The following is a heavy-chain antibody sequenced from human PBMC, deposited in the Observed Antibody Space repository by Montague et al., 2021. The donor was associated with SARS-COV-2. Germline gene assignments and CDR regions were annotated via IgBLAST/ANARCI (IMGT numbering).Heavy chain of an antibody. J-gene: IGHJ6*02. CDR1: GGSISSDY. V-gene: IGHV4-59*01. CDR3: ANFRRTRLPYGTRYYGMDV. Sequence: SETLSLTCTVSGGSISSDYWCWSRHPPPRGLQWFGYISYNASTNNYHSPNSRVTITVDPSKNHFTLRLSSVTAADTAAYYCANFRRTRLPYGTRYYGMDVWGQGTTVTVSS. CDR2: ISYNAST. D-gene: IGHD2-2*02.